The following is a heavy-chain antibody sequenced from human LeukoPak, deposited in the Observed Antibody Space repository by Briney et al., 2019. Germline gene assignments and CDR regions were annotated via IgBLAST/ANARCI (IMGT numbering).Heavy chain of an antibody. D-gene: IGHD2-8*01. CDR2: IIPILGIA. V-gene: IGHV1-69*04. CDR1: GGTFSSYA. J-gene: IGHJ3*02. Sequence: SVKVSCKASGGTFSSYAISWVRQAPGQGLEWMGRIIPILGIANYAQKFQGRVTITADKSTSTAYMELSSLRSEDTAVYYCARRLTNHDAFDIWGQGTMVTVSS. CDR3: ARRLTNHDAFDI.